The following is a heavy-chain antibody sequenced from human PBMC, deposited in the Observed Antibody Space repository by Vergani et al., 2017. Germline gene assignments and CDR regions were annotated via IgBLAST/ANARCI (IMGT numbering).Heavy chain of an antibody. D-gene: IGHD3-16*01. CDR3: ARDNYVSYYYYYYMDV. CDR1: GFTFSDYY. CDR2: ISSSGSTI. J-gene: IGHJ6*03. Sequence: QVQLVESGGGLVKPGGSLRLSCAASGFTFSDYYMSWIRQAPGKGLEWVSYISSSGSTIYYADSVKGRFTISRDNAKNSLYLQMNSLRAEDTAVYYWARDNYVSYYYYYYMDVWGKGTTVTVSS. V-gene: IGHV3-11*01.